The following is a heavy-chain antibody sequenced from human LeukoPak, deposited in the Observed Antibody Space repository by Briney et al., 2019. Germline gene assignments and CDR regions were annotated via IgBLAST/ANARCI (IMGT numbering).Heavy chain of an antibody. Sequence: PGGSLRLSCAASGFTFSSYAMSWVRQAPGKGLEWVAVISYDGSNKYYADSVKGRFTISRDNSKNTLYLQMNSLRAEDTAVYYCARDGLPQENYYDSSGYYSYFDYWGQGTLVTVSS. D-gene: IGHD3-22*01. CDR2: ISYDGSNK. CDR3: ARDGLPQENYYDSSGYYSYFDY. CDR1: GFTFSSYA. J-gene: IGHJ4*02. V-gene: IGHV3-30-3*01.